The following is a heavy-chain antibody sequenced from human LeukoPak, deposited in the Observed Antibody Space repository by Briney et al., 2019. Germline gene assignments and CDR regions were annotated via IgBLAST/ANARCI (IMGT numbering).Heavy chain of an antibody. V-gene: IGHV4-34*01. D-gene: IGHD3/OR15-3a*01. J-gene: IGHJ4*02. CDR2: INHSGST. CDR3: ASGEFRHGLQVDY. Sequence: PGGSLRLSCAASGFTFSNYGMNWVRQAPGKGLEWIGEINHSGSTNYNPSLKSRVAISVDTSKNQFSLNLSSLTAADTAVYYCASGEFRHGLQVDYWGQGTLVAVSS. CDR1: GFTFSNYG.